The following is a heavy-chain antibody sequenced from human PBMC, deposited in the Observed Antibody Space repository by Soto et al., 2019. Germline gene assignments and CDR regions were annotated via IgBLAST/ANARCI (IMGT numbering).Heavy chain of an antibody. Sequence: QEQLVQSGAEVKKSGSSVKVSCKDTGGLFSSYAVSWVRQAPGQGLEWMGGIIPVFDTVYYAQKFQGRVPITADESTNTAYMELSRLRSEDTVMYYCARGGSGYVWFNEFWGQGTLVTVSS. CDR3: ARGGSGYVWFNEF. CDR1: GGLFSSYA. V-gene: IGHV1-69*01. J-gene: IGHJ4*02. D-gene: IGHD3-22*01. CDR2: IIPVFDTV.